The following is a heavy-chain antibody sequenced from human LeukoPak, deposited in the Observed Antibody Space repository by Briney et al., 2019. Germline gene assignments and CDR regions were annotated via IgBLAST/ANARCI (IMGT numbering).Heavy chain of an antibody. Sequence: GGSLRLSCAASGFTFSSNWMHWVRQAPGKGLVWVSRIKGDGSSTSYADSVKGRFTISRDNAKNTVYLQMNNLRAEDTAVYYCVSFYETYWGRGTLVTVSS. CDR2: IKGDGSST. CDR3: VSFYETY. CDR1: GFTFSSNW. D-gene: IGHD2/OR15-2a*01. V-gene: IGHV3-74*01. J-gene: IGHJ4*02.